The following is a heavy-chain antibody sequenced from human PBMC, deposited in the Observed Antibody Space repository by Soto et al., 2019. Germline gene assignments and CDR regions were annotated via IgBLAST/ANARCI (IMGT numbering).Heavy chain of an antibody. J-gene: IGHJ3*02. D-gene: IGHD2-15*01. CDR2: IGTAGDT. V-gene: IGHV3-13*01. Sequence: GGSLRLSCAASGFTFSSYDMHWVRQATGKGLEWVSAIGTAGDTYYPGSVKGRFTISGENAKNPLYLQMNSLRAGDTAVYYCARALGYCSGGSCFRHYDDSFDIWGQGTMVTVSS. CDR1: GFTFSSYD. CDR3: ARALGYCSGGSCFRHYDDSFDI.